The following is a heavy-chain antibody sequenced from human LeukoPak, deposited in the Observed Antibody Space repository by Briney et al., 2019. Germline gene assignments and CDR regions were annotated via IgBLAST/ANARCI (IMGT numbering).Heavy chain of an antibody. CDR1: GFTVSSNY. V-gene: IGHV3-66*01. CDR3: ARAPYYYDSSGYYNYFDY. J-gene: IGHJ4*02. Sequence: GGSLRLSCAASGFTVSSNYMSWVRQAPGKGLEWVSVIYSGGSTYYADSVKGRFTISRDNSKNTLYLQMNSLRAEDTAVYYCARAPYYYDSSGYYNYFDYWGQGTLVTVSS. CDR2: IYSGGST. D-gene: IGHD3-22*01.